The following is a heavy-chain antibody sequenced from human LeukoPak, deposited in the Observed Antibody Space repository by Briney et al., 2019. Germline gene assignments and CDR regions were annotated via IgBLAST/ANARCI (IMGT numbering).Heavy chain of an antibody. Sequence: GGSLRLSCAPSGFTFSSYWIHWVRQAPGKGLVWVSRINTDGSSTSYADSVKGRFTISRDNAKNTLYLQMNSLRAEDTAVYYCARRTMAAPGLRYWGQGTLVTVSS. J-gene: IGHJ4*02. CDR3: ARRTMAAPGLRY. CDR1: GFTFSSYW. D-gene: IGHD6-6*01. V-gene: IGHV3-74*01. CDR2: INTDGSST.